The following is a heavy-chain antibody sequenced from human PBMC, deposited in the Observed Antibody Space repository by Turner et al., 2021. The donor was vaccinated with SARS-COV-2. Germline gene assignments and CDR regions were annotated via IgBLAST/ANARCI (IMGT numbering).Heavy chain of an antibody. V-gene: IGHV3-53*01. CDR1: GFTVSSNY. CDR3: VKDLGYSSGGMDV. CDR2: SGSI. J-gene: IGHJ6*02. D-gene: IGHD6-19*01. Sequence: EVQLVESGGGLIQPGGSLRLSCAASGFTVSSNYMNWVRQARGKGLEWVSGSGSIGYADSVKGRFTISRDNAKNSLYLQMNSLRVEDTALYYCVKDLGYSSGGMDVWGQGTTVTVSS.